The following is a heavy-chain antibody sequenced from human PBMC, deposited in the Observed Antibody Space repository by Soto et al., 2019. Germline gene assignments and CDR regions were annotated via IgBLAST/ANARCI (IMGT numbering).Heavy chain of an antibody. Sequence: EVQLVESGGGLVQPGGSLRLSCAASGFTFSNYWMYWVRQAPGKGLEWVSRINSDGRVSSHADSVRGRLTISRDNFKNTLYLHMDSLRAEDTAVYFCARGDCVGGTCYSLAGSFYYYMDVWGKGTTVTVFS. CDR3: ARGDCVGGTCYSLAGSFYYYMDV. J-gene: IGHJ6*03. D-gene: IGHD2-15*01. V-gene: IGHV3-74*02. CDR1: GFTFSNYW. CDR2: INSDGRVS.